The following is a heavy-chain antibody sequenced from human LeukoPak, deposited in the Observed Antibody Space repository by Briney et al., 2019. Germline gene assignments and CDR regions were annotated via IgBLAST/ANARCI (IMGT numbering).Heavy chain of an antibody. D-gene: IGHD1-26*01. CDR2: IYYSGST. CDR3: ARDWDAVGATTPGVFDY. V-gene: IGHV4-39*07. CDR1: GGSISSSSYY. Sequence: PSETLSLTCTVSGGSISSSSYYWGWIRQPPGKGLEWIGSIYYSGSTYYNPSLKSRVTISVDTSKNQFSLKLSSVTAADTAVYYCARDWDAVGATTPGVFDYWGQGTLVTVSS. J-gene: IGHJ4*02.